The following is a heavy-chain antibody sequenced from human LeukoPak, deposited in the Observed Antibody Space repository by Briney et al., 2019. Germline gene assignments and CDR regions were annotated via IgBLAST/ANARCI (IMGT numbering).Heavy chain of an antibody. CDR2: IWYDGSNK. CDR3: AATLGSDIVTAYLVWSHDY. CDR1: GFTFSSYG. D-gene: IGHD3-9*01. J-gene: IGHJ4*02. V-gene: IGHV3-33*08. Sequence: GGSLRLSCAASGFTFSSYGMHWVRQAPGKGLEWVAVIWYDGSNKYYADSVKGRFTISRDNSKNTLYLQMNSLRAEDTAVYYCAATLGSDIVTAYLVWSHDYWGQGTLVTVSS.